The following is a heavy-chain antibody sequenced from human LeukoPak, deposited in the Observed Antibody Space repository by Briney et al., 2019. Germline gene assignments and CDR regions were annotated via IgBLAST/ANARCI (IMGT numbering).Heavy chain of an antibody. CDR1: GFTFSSYG. CDR3: AKDLDGSGSSGGFDY. V-gene: IGHV3-30*02. Sequence: GGSLRLSCAASGFTFSSYGMHWVRQAPGKGLEWVAFIRYDGSNKYYADSVKGRFTISRDNSKNTLYLQMNSLRAEDMALYYCAKDLDGSGSSGGFDYWGQGTLVTVSS. D-gene: IGHD3-10*01. J-gene: IGHJ4*02. CDR2: IRYDGSNK.